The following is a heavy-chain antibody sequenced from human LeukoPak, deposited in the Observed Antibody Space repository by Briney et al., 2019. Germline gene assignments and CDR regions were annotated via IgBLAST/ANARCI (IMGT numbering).Heavy chain of an antibody. J-gene: IGHJ4*02. D-gene: IGHD1-26*01. CDR2: IYPNSRGT. Sequence: ASVKVSCKAFGNTFTGYNMHWVRQPPGQGLEWWGWIYPNSRGTNYAQNFQGRVTMTRDTSISTAYMELSSLRSDDTAVYYCARFSGSSNFDYWGQGALVTVSS. V-gene: IGHV1-2*02. CDR1: GNTFTGYN. CDR3: ARFSGSSNFDY.